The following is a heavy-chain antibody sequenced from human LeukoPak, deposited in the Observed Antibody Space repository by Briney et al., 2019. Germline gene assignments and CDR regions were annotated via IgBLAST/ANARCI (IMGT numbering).Heavy chain of an antibody. CDR2: IYYSGST. CDR1: GGSISSSSYY. Sequence: SETLSLTRTVSGGSISSSSYYWGWIRQPPGKGLEWIGSIYYSGSTYYNPSLKSRVTISVDTSKNQFSLKLSSVTAADTAVYYCARGPAEYCSGGSCPTDYWGQGTLVTVSS. J-gene: IGHJ4*02. D-gene: IGHD2-15*01. V-gene: IGHV4-39*07. CDR3: ARGPAEYCSGGSCPTDY.